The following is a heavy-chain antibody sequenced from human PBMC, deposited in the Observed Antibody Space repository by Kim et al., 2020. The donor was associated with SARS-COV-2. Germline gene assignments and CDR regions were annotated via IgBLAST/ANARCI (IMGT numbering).Heavy chain of an antibody. CDR3: ARSRNRYYYYGMDV. J-gene: IGHJ6*02. CDR1: GGSISSYY. CDR2: IYYSGST. Sequence: SETLSLTCTVSGGSISSYYWSWIRQPPGKGLEWIGYIYYSGSTNYNPSLKSRVTISVDTSKNQFSLKLSSVTAADTAVYYCARSRNRYYYYGMDVWGQGTTVTVSS. V-gene: IGHV4-59*08.